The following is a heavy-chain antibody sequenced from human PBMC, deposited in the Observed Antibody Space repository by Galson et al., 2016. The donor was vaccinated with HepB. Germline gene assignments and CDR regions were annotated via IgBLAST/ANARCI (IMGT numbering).Heavy chain of an antibody. Sequence: SLRLSCAASGFTFSFYSMNWVRQAPGKGLEWVSSISSSNTYIYYADSVKGRFTISRDNARNSLYLQMNSLRAEDTAVYYCARLRGWELTPFDAFDIWGQGTMVTVSS. CDR2: ISSSNTYI. V-gene: IGHV3-21*01. CDR1: GFTFSFYS. D-gene: IGHD1-26*01. J-gene: IGHJ3*02. CDR3: ARLRGWELTPFDAFDI.